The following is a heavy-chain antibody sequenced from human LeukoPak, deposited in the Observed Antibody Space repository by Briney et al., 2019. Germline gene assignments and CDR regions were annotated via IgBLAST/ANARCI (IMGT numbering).Heavy chain of an antibody. D-gene: IGHD3-22*01. CDR2: ADGGGSST. V-gene: IGHV3-74*01. CDR3: ARGPGSSGGAYVGDY. CDR1: GFNFKNYW. Sequence: GGSLRLSCAASGFNFKNYWMHWVRQVPGRGPVWVSRADGGGSSTSYADSVKGRFSISRDNAKSTLYLQMNGLRAEDTAVYYCARGPGSSGGAYVGDYWGHGTLVTVSS. J-gene: IGHJ4*01.